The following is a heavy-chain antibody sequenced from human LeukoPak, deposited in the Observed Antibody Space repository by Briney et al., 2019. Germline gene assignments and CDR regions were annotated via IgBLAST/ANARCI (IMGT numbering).Heavy chain of an antibody. CDR2: LNSDGSST. J-gene: IGHJ6*02. V-gene: IGHV3-74*01. D-gene: IGHD2-2*02. Sequence: PGGSLRLSCAASGFTFSRYWMHWVRQAPGKGLVWVARLNSDGSSTAYADSVKGRFTISRDNAKKTLYLQMNSLRAEDTAVYYCARSIVVVPAAISPTYYYYGMDVWGQGTTVTVSS. CDR1: GFTFSRYW. CDR3: ARSIVVVPAAISPTYYYYGMDV.